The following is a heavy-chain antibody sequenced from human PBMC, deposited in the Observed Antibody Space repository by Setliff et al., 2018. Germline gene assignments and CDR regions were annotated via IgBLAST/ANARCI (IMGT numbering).Heavy chain of an antibody. V-gene: IGHV4-38-2*01. CDR2: IHHSGGA. J-gene: IGHJ4*02. CDR3: ARGQATSSRSSLVY. CDR1: GFSISSGYY. D-gene: IGHD6-6*01. Sequence: SETLSLTCAVSGFSISSGYYWGWIRQPPGKGLEWIVNIHHSGGANYNPSLKSRVTISVATSKKQFSLNLSSVTAADTAVYYCARGQATSSRSSLVYWGQGIPVTVSS.